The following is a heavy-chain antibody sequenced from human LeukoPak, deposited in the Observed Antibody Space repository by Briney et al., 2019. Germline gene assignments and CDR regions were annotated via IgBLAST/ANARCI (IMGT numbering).Heavy chain of an antibody. CDR2: ISSSSNHI. J-gene: IGHJ6*02. D-gene: IGHD3-3*01. CDR3: AREERFLQCSRLYYYGMDV. V-gene: IGHV3-21*01. CDR1: GFSFSTYT. Sequence: GGSLRLSCAASGFSFSTYTMTWVRQAPGKGLEWVSTISSSSNHIYYVDSVKGRFTVSRDNAKNSLYLQMNSLRAEDTAVYYCAREERFLQCSRLYYYGMDVWGQGTTVTVS.